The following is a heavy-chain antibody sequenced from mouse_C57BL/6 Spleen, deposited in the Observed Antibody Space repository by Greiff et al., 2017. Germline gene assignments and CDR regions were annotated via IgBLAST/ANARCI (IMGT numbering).Heavy chain of an antibody. CDR2: IDPETGGT. CDR1: GYTFTDYE. J-gene: IGHJ3*01. CDR3: ARAGSSDGFAY. V-gene: IGHV1-15*01. Sequence: SGAELVRPGASVTLSCKASGYTFTDYEMHWVKQTPVHGLEWIGAIDPETGGTAYNQKFKGKAILTADKSTSTAYMQLSSLTSEDSAVYYCARAGSSDGFAYWGQGTLVTVSA.